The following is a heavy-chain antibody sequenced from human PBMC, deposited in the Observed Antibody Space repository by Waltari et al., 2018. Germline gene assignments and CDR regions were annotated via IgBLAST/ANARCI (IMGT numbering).Heavy chain of an antibody. CDR3: ARAECSTSSCFFVSGFDP. CDR2: IYYRGSP. Sequence: QLHLQESGPELVEPSETLYLTCTVSSVSISSGAFYWGWIRQPAGKGPEWIGNIYYRGSPYYSPSLGGQGAISVAASRNRFFLSLTAVTAADAAVYYCARAECSTSSCFFVSGFDPWGQGIHVTVSS. CDR1: SVSISSGAFY. D-gene: IGHD6-6*01. V-gene: IGHV4-39*01. J-gene: IGHJ5*02.